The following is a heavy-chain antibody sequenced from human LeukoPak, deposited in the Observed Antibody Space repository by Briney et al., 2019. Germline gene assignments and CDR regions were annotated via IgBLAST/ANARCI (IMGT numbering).Heavy chain of an antibody. Sequence: PSETLSLTCAVYGGSFSGYYWSWIRQPPGKGLEWIGEINHSGSTNYNPSLKSRVTISVDKSKNQFSLKLSSVTAADTAVYYCARALDGSGYPQFDYWGQGTLVTVSS. CDR2: INHSGST. J-gene: IGHJ4*02. CDR1: GGSFSGYY. V-gene: IGHV4-34*01. CDR3: ARALDGSGYPQFDY. D-gene: IGHD3-22*01.